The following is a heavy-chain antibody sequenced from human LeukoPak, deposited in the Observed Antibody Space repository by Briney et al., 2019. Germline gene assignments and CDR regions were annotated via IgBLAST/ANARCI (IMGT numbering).Heavy chain of an antibody. D-gene: IGHD6-6*01. J-gene: IGHJ4*02. V-gene: IGHV3-74*01. CDR1: GFSFSNYW. Sequence: GGSLRLSCAGSGFSFSNYWMHWVRQAPGKGRVWVSRFNSDGSSISYADSVKGRFTVSRDNAKNTLYLHMDSLRAEDTAVYYCTRVSSSSDYFDYWGQGTLVTVSS. CDR3: TRVSSSSDYFDY. CDR2: FNSDGSSI.